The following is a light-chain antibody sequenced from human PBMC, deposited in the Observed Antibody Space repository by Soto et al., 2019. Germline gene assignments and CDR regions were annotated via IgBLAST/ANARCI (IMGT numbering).Light chain of an antibody. V-gene: IGLV1-44*01. CDR2: SNN. J-gene: IGLJ1*01. CDR3: AAWDDSLNVYV. Sequence: QSVLTQPPSVSGAPGQRVTISCTGSGSNIGAGYAVHWYQQLPGTAPKLLIYSNNQRPSGVPDRFSGSKSGTSASLAISGLQSEDEADYYCAAWDDSLNVYVFGTGTKVTVL. CDR1: GSNIGAGYA.